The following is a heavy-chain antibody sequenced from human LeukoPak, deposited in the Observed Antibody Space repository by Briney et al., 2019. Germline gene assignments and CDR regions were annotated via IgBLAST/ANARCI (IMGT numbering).Heavy chain of an antibody. J-gene: IGHJ1*01. CDR3: ARGLCDSSGREYFQH. V-gene: IGHV1-8*01. CDR1: GYTFTSYD. Sequence: GASVKVSCKASGYTFTSYDINWVRQATGQGLEWMGWMNPNSANTGYAQKFQGRVTMTRNTSISTAYMELSSLRSEDTAMYYCARGLCDSSGREYFQHWGQGTRVTVSS. D-gene: IGHD3-22*01. CDR2: MNPNSANT.